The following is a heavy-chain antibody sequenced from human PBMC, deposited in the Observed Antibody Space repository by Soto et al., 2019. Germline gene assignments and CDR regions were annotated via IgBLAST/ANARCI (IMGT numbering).Heavy chain of an antibody. CDR2: IYYSGST. J-gene: IGHJ6*03. CDR3: ARDRLVVVPAAMQDYYYMDI. D-gene: IGHD2-2*01. V-gene: IGHV4-31*03. CDR1: GGSISSGGYY. Sequence: SETLSLTCTVSGGSISSGGYYWSWIRQHPGKGLEWIGYIYYSGSTYYNPSLKSRVTISVDTSKNQFSLKLSSVTAADTAVYYCARDRLVVVPAAMQDYYYMDIWGKGTTVTVSS.